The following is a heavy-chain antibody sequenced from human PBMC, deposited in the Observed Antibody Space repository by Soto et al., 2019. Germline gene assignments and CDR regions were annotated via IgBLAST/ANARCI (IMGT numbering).Heavy chain of an antibody. CDR2: ISYDGSNK. V-gene: IGHV3-30*18. D-gene: IGHD3-9*01. J-gene: IGHJ6*02. CDR1: GFTFSSYG. CDR3: AKDLGYDILTGYPSMYYYYYGMDV. Sequence: QVQLVESGGGVVQPGRSLRLSCAASGFTFSSYGMHWVRQAPGKGLEWVAIISYDGSNKYYADSVKGRFTISRDNSKNTLYLQMNSLRAEDTAVYYCAKDLGYDILTGYPSMYYYYYGMDVWGQGTTVTVSS.